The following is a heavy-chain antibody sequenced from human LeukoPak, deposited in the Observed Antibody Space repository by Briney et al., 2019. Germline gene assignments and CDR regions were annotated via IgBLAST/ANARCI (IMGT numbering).Heavy chain of an antibody. Sequence: SETLSLTCAVYGGSFSGYYWSWIRQPPGKGLEWIGEINHSGSTNYNPPLKSRVTISVDTSKNQFSLKLSSVTAADTAVYYCARVRRQQLVSVRYYFDYWGQGTLVTVSS. D-gene: IGHD6-13*01. CDR1: GGSFSGYY. V-gene: IGHV4-34*01. J-gene: IGHJ4*02. CDR2: INHSGST. CDR3: ARVRRQQLVSVRYYFDY.